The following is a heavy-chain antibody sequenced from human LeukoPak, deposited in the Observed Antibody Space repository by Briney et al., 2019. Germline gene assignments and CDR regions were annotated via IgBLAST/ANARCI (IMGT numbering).Heavy chain of an antibody. V-gene: IGHV4-59*08. D-gene: IGHD5-12*01. Sequence: SETLSLTCTVSGGSISSYYWSWIRQPPGKGLEWIGYIYYSGSTNYNPSLKSRVTISVDTSKNQFSLKLSSVTAADTAVYYCASSDRWLQSKYWGQGTLVTVSS. J-gene: IGHJ4*02. CDR3: ASSDRWLQSKY. CDR1: GGSISSYY. CDR2: IYYSGST.